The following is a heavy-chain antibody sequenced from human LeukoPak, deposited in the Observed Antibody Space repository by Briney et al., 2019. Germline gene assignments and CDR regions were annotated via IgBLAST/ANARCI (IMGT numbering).Heavy chain of an antibody. V-gene: IGHV4-30-4*01. CDR2: IYYSGST. J-gene: IGHJ5*02. Sequence: SETLSLTCTVSGVSISSGDYYWSWIRQPPGKGLEWIGYIYYSGSTYCNPSLKSRVTISVDTSKNQFSLKLSSVTAADTAVYYCARFAIGSTMYNWFDPWGQGTLVTVSS. D-gene: IGHD2-2*01. CDR1: GVSISSGDYY. CDR3: ARFAIGSTMYNWFDP.